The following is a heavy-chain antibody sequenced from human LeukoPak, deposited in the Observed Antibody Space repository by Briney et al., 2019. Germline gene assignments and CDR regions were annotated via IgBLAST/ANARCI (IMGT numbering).Heavy chain of an antibody. J-gene: IGHJ6*02. D-gene: IGHD3-16*01. V-gene: IGHV3-64D*06. CDR1: GLSFGTSS. CDR2: IHHDGSGT. CDR3: GKDPFFLYGMDL. Sequence: GGSLRLSCLASGLSFGTSSMHWIRQTPGKGLEYVSAIHHDGSGTFYTDSVKDRFTISRDNSKNTLYLQMRSLRTEDTAVYYCGKDPFFLYGMDLWGQGTTVTVSS.